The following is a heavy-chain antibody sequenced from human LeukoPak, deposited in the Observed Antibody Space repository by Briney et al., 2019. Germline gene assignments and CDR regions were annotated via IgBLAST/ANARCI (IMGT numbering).Heavy chain of an antibody. CDR3: ARGFQDFDY. J-gene: IGHJ4*02. V-gene: IGHV1-24*01. CDR2: FDPEDGET. D-gene: IGHD2-15*01. Sequence: ASVKVSCKVSGYTLTELSMHWVRQAPGKGLEWMGGFDPEDGETIYAQKFQGRVTMTTDTSTSTAYMELRSLRSDDTAVYYCARGFQDFDYWGQGTLVTVSS. CDR1: GYTLTELS.